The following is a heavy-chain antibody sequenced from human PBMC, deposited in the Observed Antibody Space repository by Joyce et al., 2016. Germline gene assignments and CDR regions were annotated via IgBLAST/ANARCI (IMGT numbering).Heavy chain of an antibody. CDR1: GFMFSTSS. V-gene: IGHV3-21*02. D-gene: IGHD5/OR15-5a*01. Sequence: EVQLVESGGGLVKPGGSLTISCAASGFMFSTSSMSWFRLAPGNGLEWVSAISVDRRCIFPADSVRGRFTVSRDNAENALYLQMKSLRVEDTAVYFCARGGLVYDYSRDVWGQGTTVIVSS. J-gene: IGHJ6*02. CDR3: ARGGLVYDYSRDV. CDR2: ISVDRRCI.